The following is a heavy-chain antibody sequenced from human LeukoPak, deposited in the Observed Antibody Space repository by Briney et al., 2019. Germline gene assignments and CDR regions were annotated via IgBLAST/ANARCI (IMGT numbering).Heavy chain of an antibody. Sequence: SVKVSCKASGGTCSSYAISWVRQAAGQGREGMGGFIPIFGPANYAQKFQGRVTINTDEYTSTAYMELSSLRSEDTAVYYCARTYYYDSSGYYNNWFDPWGQGTLVTVSS. V-gene: IGHV1-69*05. CDR2: FIPIFGPA. CDR1: GGTCSSYA. CDR3: ARTYYYDSSGYYNNWFDP. J-gene: IGHJ5*02. D-gene: IGHD3-22*01.